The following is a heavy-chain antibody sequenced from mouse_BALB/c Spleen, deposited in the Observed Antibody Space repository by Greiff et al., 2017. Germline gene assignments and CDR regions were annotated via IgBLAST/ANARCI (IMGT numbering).Heavy chain of an antibody. CDR3: ARGGGNYSHYYAMDY. CDR1: GFSLTSYG. Sequence: VKLMESGPGLVAPSQSLSITCTVSGFSLTSYGVHWVRQPPGKGLEWLGVIWAGGSTNYNSALMSRLSISKDNSKSQVFLKMNSLQTDDTAMYYCARGGGNYSHYYAMDYWGQGTSVTVSS. V-gene: IGHV2-9*02. J-gene: IGHJ4*01. CDR2: IWAGGST. D-gene: IGHD2-1*01.